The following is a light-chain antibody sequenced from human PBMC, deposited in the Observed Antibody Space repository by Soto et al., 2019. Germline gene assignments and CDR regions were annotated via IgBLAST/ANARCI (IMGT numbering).Light chain of an antibody. CDR2: GAS. Sequence: DIVLTQSPGTLSLSQGERATLSCRASQSVSSSYLAWYQQKPGQAPRLLIYGASSRATGIPDRFSGSGSGTDFTLTISRLEPEDFAVYYCQQYDSSPKTFGQGTKVDIK. CDR3: QQYDSSPKT. J-gene: IGKJ1*01. V-gene: IGKV3-20*01. CDR1: QSVSSSY.